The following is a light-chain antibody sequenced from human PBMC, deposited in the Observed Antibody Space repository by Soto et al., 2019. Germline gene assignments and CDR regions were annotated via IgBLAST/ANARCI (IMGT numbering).Light chain of an antibody. CDR2: GAT. V-gene: IGKV3D-15*01. Sequence: EVVMTHSPATLAVSPGERAALSFRASQTVRDNLGWYQQKPGQPPRLLIYGATTRATGIPARFSGSGSGTEFTLTISRLEPEDFAVYYCQQYGRSPWTFGQGTKVDIK. CDR1: QTVRDN. CDR3: QQYGRSPWT. J-gene: IGKJ1*01.